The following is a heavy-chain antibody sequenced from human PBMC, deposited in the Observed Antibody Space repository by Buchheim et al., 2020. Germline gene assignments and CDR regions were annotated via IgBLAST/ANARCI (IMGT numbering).Heavy chain of an antibody. CDR3: ARAPGYSSSTLNWFDP. J-gene: IGHJ5*02. V-gene: IGHV1-2*02. D-gene: IGHD6-6*01. CDR1: GYTFTGYC. Sequence: QVQLVQSGAEVKKPGASVKVSCKASGYTFTGYCIHWVRQAPGQGLEWMGWIDPNSGGTNYAQKFQGRVTMTRDTSISTAYMELSRLRSDDTAVYYCARAPGYSSSTLNWFDPWGQGTL. CDR2: IDPNSGGT.